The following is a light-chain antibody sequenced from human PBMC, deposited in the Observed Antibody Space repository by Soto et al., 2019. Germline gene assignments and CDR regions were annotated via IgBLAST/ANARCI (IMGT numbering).Light chain of an antibody. CDR1: QRISSY. Sequence: DIQMTQSPSSLSASVGDRVTITCRASQRISSYLNWYQQKPGKAPKFLIYASSSLQSGVPSRFVGSGSGTDFTLTISTLQPEDFATYYCQQYYSTPLTVGGGTKVQIK. J-gene: IGKJ4*01. V-gene: IGKV1-39*01. CDR3: QQYYSTPLT. CDR2: ASS.